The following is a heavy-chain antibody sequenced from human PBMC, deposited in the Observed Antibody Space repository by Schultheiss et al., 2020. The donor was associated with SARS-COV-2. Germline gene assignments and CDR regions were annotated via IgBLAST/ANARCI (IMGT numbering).Heavy chain of an antibody. J-gene: IGHJ6*02. V-gene: IGHV4-61*01. CDR2: IYYSGST. D-gene: IGHD6-6*01. CDR3: ARDRGTYSSSSNYGMDV. CDR1: GGSVSSGSYY. Sequence: SETLSLTCTVSGGSVSSGSYYWSWIRQPPGKGLEWIGYIYYSGSTYYNPSLKSRVTISVDTSKNQFSQKLSSVTAADTAVYYCARDRGTYSSSSNYGMDVWGQGTTVTVSS.